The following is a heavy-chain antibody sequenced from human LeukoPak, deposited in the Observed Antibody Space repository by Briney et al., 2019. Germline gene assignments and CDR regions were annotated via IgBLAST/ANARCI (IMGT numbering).Heavy chain of an antibody. J-gene: IGHJ4*02. CDR2: IRYDGSNK. Sequence: GGSLRLSCAASGFTFSSYGMHWVRQAPGKGLEWVAFIRYDGSNKYYADSVKGRFTISRDNAKKSLYLQMNSLRVEDTGVYYCASWGEGALDNWGQGTLVTVSS. D-gene: IGHD1-26*01. CDR3: ASWGEGALDN. V-gene: IGHV3-30*02. CDR1: GFTFSSYG.